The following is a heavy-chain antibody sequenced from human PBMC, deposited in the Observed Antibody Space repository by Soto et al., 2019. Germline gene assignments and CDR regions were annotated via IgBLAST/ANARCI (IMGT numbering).Heavy chain of an antibody. J-gene: IGHJ6*03. CDR3: ARVAVGDYYMAA. Sequence: EVQLVESGGGLVQPGGSLRLSCAASGFTFSNYWMHWVRQAPGKGLVWVSRINSDGTRTNYADSVKGRFTISRDNAENTRYLQMNSLTADDTAVYYCARVAVGDYYMAAWGKGTTFTVSS. CDR1: GFTFSNYW. CDR2: INSDGTRT. V-gene: IGHV3-74*01.